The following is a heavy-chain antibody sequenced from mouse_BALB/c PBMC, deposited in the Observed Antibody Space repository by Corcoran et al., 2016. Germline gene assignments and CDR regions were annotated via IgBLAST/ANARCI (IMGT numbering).Heavy chain of an antibody. Sequence: EVQLQQSGAELVKPGASVKMSCKASGYTFTSYVMHWVKQKPGQGLEWIGYINPYNDGTKYNEKFKGKATLTSDKSSSTAYMELSSLTSEDSAVYYCAREGRRGYFDVWGAGTTVTVSS. CDR3: AREGRRGYFDV. CDR1: GYTFTSYV. J-gene: IGHJ1*01. CDR2: INPYNDGT. V-gene: IGHV1S136*01.